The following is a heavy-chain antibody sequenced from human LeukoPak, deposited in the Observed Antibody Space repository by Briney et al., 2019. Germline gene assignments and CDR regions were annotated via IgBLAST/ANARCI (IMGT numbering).Heavy chain of an antibody. Sequence: ASVKVSCKASGGTFSSYAISWVRQAPGQGLEWMGGIIPIFGTANYAQKFQGRVTITADKSTSTAYMELSSLRSEDTAVYYCARDGYRDYYDSSGYSDYWGQGTLVTVSS. CDR2: IIPIFGTA. D-gene: IGHD3-22*01. CDR3: ARDGYRDYYDSSGYSDY. J-gene: IGHJ4*02. CDR1: GGTFSSYA. V-gene: IGHV1-69*06.